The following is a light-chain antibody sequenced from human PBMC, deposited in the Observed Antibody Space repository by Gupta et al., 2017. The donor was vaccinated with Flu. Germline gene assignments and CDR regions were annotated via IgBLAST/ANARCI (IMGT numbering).Light chain of an antibody. CDR1: DIGRKR. V-gene: IGLV3-21*02. J-gene: IGLJ1*01. CDR2: DDA. CDR3: QVWDSSSDHFV. Sequence: SYVLTQPHSVSVAPGQTARITCGGDDIGRKRVHWYQQRPGQAPMVIVYDDAKRPSGIPERFSGSNSGNTATLTISRVEAGDEGDYYCQVWDSSSDHFVFGSGTKVTVL.